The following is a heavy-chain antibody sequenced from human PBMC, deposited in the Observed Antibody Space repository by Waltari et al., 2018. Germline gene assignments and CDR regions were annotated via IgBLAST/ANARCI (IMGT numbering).Heavy chain of an antibody. D-gene: IGHD3-10*01. CDR2: INTSGST. V-gene: IGHV4-4*07. Sequence: QVQLQESGPGLVKPSETLSLTCTVPGGSISSYSWSWIRQPAGKGLEWIGRINTSGSTNYNPSLKSRVTMSVDTSKNQFSLKLSSVTAADTAVYYCARVSRHRQYYGSGSYPWFDPWGQGTLVTVSS. CDR3: ARVSRHRQYYGSGSYPWFDP. CDR1: GGSISSYS. J-gene: IGHJ5*02.